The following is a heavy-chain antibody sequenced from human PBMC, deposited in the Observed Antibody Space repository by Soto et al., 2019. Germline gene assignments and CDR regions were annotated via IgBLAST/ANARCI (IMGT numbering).Heavy chain of an antibody. CDR1: GLTFIGHS. D-gene: IGHD3-22*01. CDR3: VKGEYYYDSSGYYPFDY. J-gene: IGHJ4*02. CDR2: ISSSSDNI. V-gene: IGHV3-21*01. Sequence: PGGSLRLSCAASGLTFIGHSMIWVRQAPWKGLEWVSSISSSSDNIYYVDSVKGRFTISRDNSKNTQYLQMSSLRADDTAVYYCVKGEYYYDSSGYYPFDYWGQGTLVTVSS.